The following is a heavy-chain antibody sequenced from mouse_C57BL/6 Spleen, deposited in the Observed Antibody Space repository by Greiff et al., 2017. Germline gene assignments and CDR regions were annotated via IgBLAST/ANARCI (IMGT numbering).Heavy chain of an antibody. D-gene: IGHD2-4*01. V-gene: IGHV5-17*01. CDR2: ISSGSSTI. J-gene: IGHJ3*01. CDR1: GFTFSDYG. CDR3: ARRWDYAWFAY. Sequence: EVQRVESGGGLVKPGGSLKLSCAASGFTFSDYGMHWVRHAPEKGLEWVAYISSGSSTIYYADTVKGRFTISRDNAKNTLFLQMTSLRSEDTAMYYCARRWDYAWFAYWGQGTLVTVSA.